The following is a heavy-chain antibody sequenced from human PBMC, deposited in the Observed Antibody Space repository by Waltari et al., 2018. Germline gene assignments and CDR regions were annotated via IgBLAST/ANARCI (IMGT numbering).Heavy chain of an antibody. V-gene: IGHV3-48*03. CDR1: GFTFSNYE. J-gene: IGHJ5*02. CDR3: ARERTYYDSSGYYYGNWFDP. CDR2: ISAGGLTI. D-gene: IGHD3-22*01. Sequence: EVQLVESGGGLVQPGGSLRLSCAASGFTFSNYEMNWVRQAPGKGLEWVSYISAGGLTIYDADSVKARFTISRDTAKNLLYLQMNSLRAEDTAVYYCARERTYYDSSGYYYGNWFDPWGQGTLVTVSS.